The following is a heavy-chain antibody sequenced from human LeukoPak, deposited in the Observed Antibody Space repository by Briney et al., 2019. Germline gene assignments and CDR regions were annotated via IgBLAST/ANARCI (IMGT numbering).Heavy chain of an antibody. V-gene: IGHV3-15*01. CDR3: TTGVVVVPAASDAFDI. J-gene: IGHJ3*02. CDR1: GFTFSNAW. CDR2: IKSKTDGGTT. D-gene: IGHD2-2*01. Sequence: GGSLRLSCAASGFTFSNAWMSWVRQAPGKGLEWVGRIKSKTDGGTTDYAAPVKGRFTISRDDSKNTLYLQMNSLKTEDTAVHYCTTGVVVVPAASDAFDIWGQGTMVTVSS.